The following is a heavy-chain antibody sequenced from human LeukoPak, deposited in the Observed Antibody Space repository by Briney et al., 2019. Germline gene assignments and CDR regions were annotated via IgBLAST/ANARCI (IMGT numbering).Heavy chain of an antibody. CDR2: IYYSGST. V-gene: IGHV4-31*03. CDR3: ARAGSSWSDNWYDP. Sequence: ASETLSLTCTVSGGSISSGGYYWSWIRQHPGKGLEWIGYIYYSGSTYYNPSLKSRVTISVDTSKNQFSLKLSSVTAADTAVYYCARAGSSWSDNWYDPWGQGTLVTVSS. D-gene: IGHD6-13*01. CDR1: GGSISSGGYY. J-gene: IGHJ5*02.